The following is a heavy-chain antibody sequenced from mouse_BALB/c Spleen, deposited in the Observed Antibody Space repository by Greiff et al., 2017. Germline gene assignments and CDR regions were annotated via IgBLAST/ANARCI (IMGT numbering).Heavy chain of an antibody. CDR2: ISSGGGST. CDR1: GFAFSSYD. Sequence: EVQRVESGGGLVKPGGSQKLSCAASGFAFSSYDMSWVRQTPEKRLEWVAYISSGGGSTYYPDTVKGRFTISRDNAKNTLYLQMSSLKSEDTAMYYCARDKITTVVATRAMDYWGQGTSVTVSS. CDR3: ARDKITTVVATRAMDY. D-gene: IGHD1-1*01. V-gene: IGHV5-12-1*01. J-gene: IGHJ4*01.